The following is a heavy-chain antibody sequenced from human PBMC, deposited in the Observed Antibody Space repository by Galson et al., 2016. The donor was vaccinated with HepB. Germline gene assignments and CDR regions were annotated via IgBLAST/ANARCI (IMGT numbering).Heavy chain of an antibody. D-gene: IGHD2/OR15-2a*01. CDR1: GFTFSAYW. Sequence: SLRLSCAASGFTFSAYWMTWVRQAPGKGLEWVAADSMDGRRKFYADPVKGRFTISRDNSNNMLFLQMSSLTEDDTAVYYCARRHEYCPPVGCSVDYWGQGTLVSVSS. CDR2: DSMDGRRK. CDR3: ARRHEYCPPVGCSVDY. V-gene: IGHV3-30*03. J-gene: IGHJ4*02.